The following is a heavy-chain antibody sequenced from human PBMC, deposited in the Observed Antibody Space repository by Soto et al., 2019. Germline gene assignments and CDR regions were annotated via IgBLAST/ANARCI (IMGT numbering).Heavy chain of an antibody. CDR3: ARGRGSPSHNHEFDF. V-gene: IGHV4-59*01. Sequence: HVQLQESGPGLVKPSETLSLTCTVSGASITQYYWNWIRQSPGKGLEWIVSVSSTGSTAYNPSLPSRVPVSLDTSNTQFSLTLNSVTAADTAVYHCARGRGSPSHNHEFDFWGQGTLVTVSS. J-gene: IGHJ4*02. D-gene: IGHD6-13*01. CDR1: GASITQYY. CDR2: VSSTGST.